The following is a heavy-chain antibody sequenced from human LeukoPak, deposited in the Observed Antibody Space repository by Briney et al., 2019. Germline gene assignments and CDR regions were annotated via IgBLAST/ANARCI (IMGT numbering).Heavy chain of an antibody. Sequence: GGFLRLSCAASGFTFSSYSMNWVRQAPGKGLEWVSYISSSSSTIYYADSVKGRFTISRDNAKNSLYLQMNSLRAEDTAVYYCASLSYGDYAIWGQGTLVTVSS. CDR1: GFTFSSYS. V-gene: IGHV3-48*01. CDR2: ISSSSSTI. CDR3: ASLSYGDYAI. J-gene: IGHJ4*02. D-gene: IGHD4-17*01.